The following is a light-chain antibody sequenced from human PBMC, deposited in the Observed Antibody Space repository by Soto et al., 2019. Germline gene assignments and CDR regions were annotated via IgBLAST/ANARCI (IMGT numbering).Light chain of an antibody. J-gene: IGKJ2*02. Sequence: DIQLTQSPSFLSASVGDRVTVTCRASQGISTYLAWYQQKPGKAPKHLIYAASTLQSGVPSRFSGSGSGTEFTLTISSLQPEDFATYYCQQHNSYPRTFGQGTKLEIK. V-gene: IGKV1-9*01. CDR3: QQHNSYPRT. CDR2: AAS. CDR1: QGISTY.